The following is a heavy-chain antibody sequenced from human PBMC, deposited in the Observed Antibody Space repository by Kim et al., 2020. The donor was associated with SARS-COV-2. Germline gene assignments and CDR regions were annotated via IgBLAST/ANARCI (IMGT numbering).Heavy chain of an antibody. Sequence: GRFTIARYNAKNTLYLQMNSLGAEDTAVYYCAKPQPITMVRGVIRGENDYWGQGTLVTVSS. J-gene: IGHJ4*02. V-gene: IGHV3-23*01. D-gene: IGHD3-10*01. CDR3: AKPQPITMVRGVIRGENDY.